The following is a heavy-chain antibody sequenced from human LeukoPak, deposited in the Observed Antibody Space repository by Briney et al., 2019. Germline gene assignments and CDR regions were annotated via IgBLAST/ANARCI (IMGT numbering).Heavy chain of an antibody. D-gene: IGHD2-2*01. CDR2: VSSSSSYI. CDR3: ARDHCSSTSCYLD. J-gene: IGHJ4*02. V-gene: IGHV3-21*01. CDR1: GFTVSTNY. Sequence: GGSLRLSCAASGFTVSTNYMTWVRQAPGKGLEWVSSVSSSSSYIYYADSVKGRFTISRDNAKNSLYLQMNSLRAEDTAVYYCARDHCSSTSCYLDWGQGTLVTVSS.